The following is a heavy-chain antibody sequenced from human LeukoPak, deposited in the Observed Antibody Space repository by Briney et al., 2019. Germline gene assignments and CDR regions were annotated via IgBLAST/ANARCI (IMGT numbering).Heavy chain of an antibody. J-gene: IGHJ4*02. Sequence: GSLILSCSASGFTFSSYAMSWVRQAPGKGLEWVSAVSGSGGATYYADSVKGRFTISRDNSENTLYVQMHSLRAEDTAIYYCAKDRVAVAGAGPFDSWGQGTLVTVSS. D-gene: IGHD6-19*01. CDR2: VSGSGGAT. V-gene: IGHV3-23*01. CDR3: AKDRVAVAGAGPFDS. CDR1: GFTFSSYA.